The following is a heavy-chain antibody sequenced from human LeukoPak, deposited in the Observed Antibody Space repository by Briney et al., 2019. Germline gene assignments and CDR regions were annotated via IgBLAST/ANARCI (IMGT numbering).Heavy chain of an antibody. CDR1: GGSINSSSYY. V-gene: IGHV4-39*02. J-gene: IGHJ3*02. CDR2: IFYSGST. D-gene: IGHD6-19*01. Sequence: PSETLSLTCTVSGGSINSSSYYWGWIRQPPGKGLEWIGSIFYSGSTYYNPSLKSRVTISVDTSKNHFSLKLSSVTAADTAVYYCARALRGDSSGWFVGYAFDIWGQGTMVTVSS. CDR3: ARALRGDSSGWFVGYAFDI.